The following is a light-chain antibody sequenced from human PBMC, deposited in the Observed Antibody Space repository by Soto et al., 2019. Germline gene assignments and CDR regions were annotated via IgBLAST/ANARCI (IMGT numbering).Light chain of an antibody. CDR3: KSYVGGNTVV. CDR1: RSDVGGYNY. J-gene: IGLJ2*01. Sequence: QSALTQPPSASGSPGQSVTISCTGTRSDVGGYNYVSWYQQHPGKAPKLMIYEVSKRPSGVPDRVSGSKSGNTASLTVSGLQAEDEADYYCKSYVGGNTVVFGGGTQLTV. V-gene: IGLV2-8*01. CDR2: EVS.